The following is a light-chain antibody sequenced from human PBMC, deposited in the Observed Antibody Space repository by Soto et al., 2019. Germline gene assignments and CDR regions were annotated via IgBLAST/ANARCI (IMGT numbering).Light chain of an antibody. CDR3: QQGYSSPQT. CDR2: SVF. CDR1: LSIGTY. J-gene: IGKJ2*01. V-gene: IGKV1-39*01. Sequence: DIQMAQSPSSLSASVGDRVSITCRASLSIGTYLNWYQQTPGQAPRLLIHSVFILQSGVPSRFSGSGSGTEFTLTISSLQPEDSATYCCQQGYSSPQTFGQGTKLEIK.